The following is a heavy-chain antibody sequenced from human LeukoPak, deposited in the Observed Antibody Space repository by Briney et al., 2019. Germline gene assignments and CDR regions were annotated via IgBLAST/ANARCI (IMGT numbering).Heavy chain of an antibody. CDR2: IKQDGSNK. CDR3: AREGGSSSRLDY. D-gene: IGHD1-26*01. Sequence: GSLRLSCAASGFTISSYWMSWVRQAPGKGLEWVANIKQDGSNKYYADSVKGRFTISRDNSKNTLYLQMNSLRAEDTAVYYCAREGGSSSRLDYWGQGTLVTVSS. V-gene: IGHV3-7*01. CDR1: GFTISSYW. J-gene: IGHJ4*02.